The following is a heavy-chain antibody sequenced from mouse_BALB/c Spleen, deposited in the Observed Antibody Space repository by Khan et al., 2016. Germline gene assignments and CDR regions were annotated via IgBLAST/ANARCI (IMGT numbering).Heavy chain of an antibody. CDR1: GYSITSGYF. Sequence: LQQSGPGLVKPSQSLSLTCSVTGYSITSGYFWNWIRQFPGNKLEWMGYISYAGYNYYNPSLTTRISITRDPSQNQFFLKLNSLTTEDSATYYRARDGYDGWFAYWGQGTLVTVAA. CDR3: ARDGYDGWFAY. CDR2: ISYAGYN. V-gene: IGHV3-6*01. D-gene: IGHD2-2*01. J-gene: IGHJ3*01.